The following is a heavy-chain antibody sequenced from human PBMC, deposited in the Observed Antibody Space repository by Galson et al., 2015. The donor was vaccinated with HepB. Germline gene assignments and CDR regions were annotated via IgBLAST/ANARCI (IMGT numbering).Heavy chain of an antibody. V-gene: IGHV4-39*01. Sequence: ETLSLTCTVSGGSINSSGSYWAWIRQPPGKGLEWIGSMFYTGSTYYNPSLKSRITISVDTSKDQVSLRLSSVTAADTSVYYCARHQAINRYFDLWGRGTLVTVSS. D-gene: IGHD2-2*02. CDR3: ARHQAINRYFDL. J-gene: IGHJ2*01. CDR2: MFYTGST. CDR1: GGSINSSGSY.